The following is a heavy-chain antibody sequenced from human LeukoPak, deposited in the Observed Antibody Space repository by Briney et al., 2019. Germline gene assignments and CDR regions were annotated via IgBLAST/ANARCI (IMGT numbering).Heavy chain of an antibody. Sequence: PSETLSLTCTVSGYSISSGYYWGWIRQPPGKGREWIGYIYHSGSTYYNPSLKSRVTISVDTSKNQFSLKQSSVTAADTAVYYCARRGSGWYSYYFDYWGQGTLVTVSS. D-gene: IGHD6-19*01. V-gene: IGHV4-38-2*02. CDR2: IYHSGST. J-gene: IGHJ4*02. CDR3: ARRGSGWYSYYFDY. CDR1: GYSISSGYY.